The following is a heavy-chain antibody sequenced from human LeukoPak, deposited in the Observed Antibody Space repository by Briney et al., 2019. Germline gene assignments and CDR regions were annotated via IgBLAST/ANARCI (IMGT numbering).Heavy chain of an antibody. J-gene: IGHJ4*02. D-gene: IGHD4-23*01. CDR2: INSDGINT. V-gene: IGHV3-74*01. CDR3: AKSRLVVTAFDY. CDR1: GFTFSNYW. Sequence: PGGSLRLSCAASGFTFSNYWMHWVRQAPGKGLVWVSRINSDGINTSYADSVKGRFTFSRDNSKNTLYLQMNSLRTEDTAIYYCAKSRLVVTAFDYWGQGTLVTVSS.